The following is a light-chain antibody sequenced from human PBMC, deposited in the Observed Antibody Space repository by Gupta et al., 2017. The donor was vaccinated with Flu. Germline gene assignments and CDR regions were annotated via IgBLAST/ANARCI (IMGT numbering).Light chain of an antibody. Sequence: SHELIQPVAASVVLGQTAEITFGGDNIGLKNVHWYQQKPGQAPVLVIYRDSSRPSGIPERFSGSNWGNTATLTISRAQAGDEADYYCQVWDSSYVFGAGTKVTVL. CDR2: RDS. J-gene: IGLJ1*01. CDR3: QVWDSSYV. CDR1: NIGLKN. V-gene: IGLV3-9*01.